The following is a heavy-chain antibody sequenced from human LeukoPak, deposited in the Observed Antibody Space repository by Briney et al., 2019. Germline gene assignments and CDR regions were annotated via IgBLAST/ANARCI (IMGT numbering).Heavy chain of an antibody. V-gene: IGHV3-30*18. CDR3: AKDRYDSSGYFTPLWFDP. Sequence: GGSLRLSCAASGFTFSSYGMHWVRQAPGKGLEWVAVISYDGSNKYYADSVKGRFTISRDNSKNTLYLQMNSLRAEDTAVYYCAKDRYDSSGYFTPLWFDPWGQGTLVTVSS. CDR2: ISYDGSNK. D-gene: IGHD3-22*01. CDR1: GFTFSSYG. J-gene: IGHJ5*02.